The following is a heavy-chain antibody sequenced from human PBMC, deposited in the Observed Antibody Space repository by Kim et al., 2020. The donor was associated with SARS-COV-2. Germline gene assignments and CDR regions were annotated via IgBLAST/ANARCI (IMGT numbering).Heavy chain of an antibody. CDR1: GGTFTTYA. CDR2: INPVIDTT. D-gene: IGHD2-8*01. V-gene: IGHV1-69*13. Sequence: SVKVSCKAPGGTFTTYAINWVRQAPGQGLEWVGGINPVIDTTNYAQKFQGRASITADESTTTVYMELTSLTSEDTAVYYCSRCKGNGFASPSYYYYMDVWGQGPTVTVSS. J-gene: IGHJ6*02. CDR3: SRCKGNGFASPSYYYYMDV.